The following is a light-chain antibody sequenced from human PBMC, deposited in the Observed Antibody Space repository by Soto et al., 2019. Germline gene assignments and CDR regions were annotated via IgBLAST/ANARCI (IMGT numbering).Light chain of an antibody. CDR1: QDISNF. CDR2: GAS. J-gene: IGKJ4*01. Sequence: DIQMTQSPSSLSASVGDRVTITCRASQDISNFLAWFHQAPGKAPKSLIYGASSLQSGVPSKFSGSGSGTEFTLTISSLQPEDCGTYYCQQYHSYPATFGGGTKVEIQ. CDR3: QQYHSYPAT. V-gene: IGKV1-16*02.